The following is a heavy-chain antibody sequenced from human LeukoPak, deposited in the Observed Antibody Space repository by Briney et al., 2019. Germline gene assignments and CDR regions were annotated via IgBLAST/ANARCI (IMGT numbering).Heavy chain of an antibody. J-gene: IGHJ4*02. V-gene: IGHV1-69*05. D-gene: IGHD3-22*01. CDR3: ASSDRREWMYYYDSSGYFTPLFDY. CDR1: GGTFSSYA. CDR2: IIPIFGTA. Sequence: SVKVSCKASGGTFSSYAISWVRQAPGQGLEWMGGIIPIFGTANYAQKFQGRVTITTDESTSTAYMELSSLRSEDTDVYYCASSDRREWMYYYDSSGYFTPLFDYWGQGTLVTVSS.